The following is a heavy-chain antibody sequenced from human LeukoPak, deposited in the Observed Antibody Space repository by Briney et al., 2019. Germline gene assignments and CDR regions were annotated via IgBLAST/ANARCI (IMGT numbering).Heavy chain of an antibody. CDR2: ISSSGSTI. V-gene: IGHV3-48*03. CDR1: GFTFSSYE. J-gene: IGHJ4*02. Sequence: GGSLRLSCAASGFTFSSYEMNWVRQAPGKGQEWVSYISSSGSTIYYADSVKGRFTISRDNAKNSLYLQMNSLRAEDTAVYYCARDSSSWYEDNYFDYWGQGTLVTVSS. CDR3: ARDSSSWYEDNYFDY. D-gene: IGHD6-13*01.